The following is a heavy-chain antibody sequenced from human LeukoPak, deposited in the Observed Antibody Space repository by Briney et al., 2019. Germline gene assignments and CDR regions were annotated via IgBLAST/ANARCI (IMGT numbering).Heavy chain of an antibody. CDR1: GYSISSGYY. CDR2: IYYSGST. J-gene: IGHJ4*02. V-gene: IGHV4-61*01. Sequence: PSETLSLTCVVSGYSISSGYYWGWIRQPPGKGLGWIGYIYYSGSTNYNPSLKSRVTISVDTSKNQFSLKLSSVTAADTAVYYCARDRDPYYDSSGYYPLLWYWGQGTLVTVSS. D-gene: IGHD3-22*01. CDR3: ARDRDPYYDSSGYYPLLWY.